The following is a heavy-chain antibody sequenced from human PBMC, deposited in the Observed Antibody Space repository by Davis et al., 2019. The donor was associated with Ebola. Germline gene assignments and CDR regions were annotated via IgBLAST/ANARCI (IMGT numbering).Heavy chain of an antibody. CDR3: VRDYGRGWSSFYYYMDV. Sequence: GESLKISCAASGFTFSDYYMNWIRQAPGKGLECISYISSSGSSIYYADPVKGRFTISRDNAKNSLYLQMNGLRAEDTAVYYCVRDYGRGWSSFYYYMDVWGKGTTVTVSS. D-gene: IGHD3-10*01. V-gene: IGHV3-11*04. J-gene: IGHJ6*03. CDR1: GFTFSDYY. CDR2: ISSSGSSI.